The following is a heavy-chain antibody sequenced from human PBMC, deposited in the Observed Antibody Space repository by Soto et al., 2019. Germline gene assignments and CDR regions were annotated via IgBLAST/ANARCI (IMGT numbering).Heavy chain of an antibody. CDR2: ISAYNGNT. J-gene: IGHJ4*02. CDR1: GYTFTRYG. Sequence: ASVKVSCKASGYTFTRYGISWVRQAPAQGLEWMGWISAYNGNTNYAQKLQGRVTMTTDTSTNTAYMELRSLRSDDTAVYYCARSRLGRIAVAGTRPGTLDYWGQGTLVTVSS. CDR3: ARSRLGRIAVAGTRPGTLDY. D-gene: IGHD6-19*01. V-gene: IGHV1-18*01.